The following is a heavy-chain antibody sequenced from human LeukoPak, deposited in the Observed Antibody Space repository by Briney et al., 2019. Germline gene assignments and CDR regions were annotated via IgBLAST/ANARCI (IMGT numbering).Heavy chain of an antibody. J-gene: IGHJ6*02. CDR3: AKGLRYFDWLPMDV. V-gene: IGHV3-30*02. D-gene: IGHD3-9*01. CDR1: GFTFSSYG. CDR2: IRYDGSNK. Sequence: GGSLRLSCAASGFTFSSYGMHWVRQAPGKGLEWVAFIRYDGSNKYYADSVKGRFTISRDNSKNTLYLQMNSLRAEDTAAYYCAKGLRYFDWLPMDVWGQGTTVTVSS.